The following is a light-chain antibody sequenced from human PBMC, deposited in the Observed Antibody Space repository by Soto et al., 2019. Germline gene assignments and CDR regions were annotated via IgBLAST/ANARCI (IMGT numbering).Light chain of an antibody. J-gene: IGLJ2*01. Sequence: QSVLPQPPSASGTPGQRVTLSCSGSSSKIGSNTVNWYQQRPGTAPKLLIYSNNQRPAGVPDRFSGSKSGTSASLAIRGLQSEDEADYYCAAWDDSLNGPGVFGGGTKLTV. CDR1: SSKIGSNT. CDR2: SNN. CDR3: AAWDDSLNGPGV. V-gene: IGLV1-44*01.